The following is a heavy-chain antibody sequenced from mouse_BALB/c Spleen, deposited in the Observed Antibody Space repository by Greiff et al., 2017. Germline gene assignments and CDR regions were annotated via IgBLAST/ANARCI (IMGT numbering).Heavy chain of an antibody. V-gene: IGHV2-6-7*01. CDR3: ARDYYGSSSWFAY. D-gene: IGHD1-1*01. Sequence: VQRVESGPGLVAPSQSLSITCTVSGFSLTGYGVNWVRQPPGKGLEWLGMIWGDGSTDYNSALKSRLSISKDNSKSQVFLKMNSLQTDDTARYYCARDYYGSSSWFAYWGQGTLVTVSA. CDR1: GFSLTGYG. CDR2: IWGDGST. J-gene: IGHJ3*01.